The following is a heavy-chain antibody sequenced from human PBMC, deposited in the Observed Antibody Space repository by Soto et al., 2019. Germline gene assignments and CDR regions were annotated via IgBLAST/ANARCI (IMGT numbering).Heavy chain of an antibody. D-gene: IGHD2-8*02. Sequence: QVQLQQWGAGLLKPSETLSLTCAVYGGSFSGYSWTWIRQPPGTGLEWIGEINHSGSTNYNPSLKSRVTISVDTSKNHFSLKLTSVTAADTAVYYCARDKITGLFDYWGQGTRVTVSS. CDR1: GGSFSGYS. V-gene: IGHV4-34*01. J-gene: IGHJ4*02. CDR3: ARDKITGLFDY. CDR2: INHSGST.